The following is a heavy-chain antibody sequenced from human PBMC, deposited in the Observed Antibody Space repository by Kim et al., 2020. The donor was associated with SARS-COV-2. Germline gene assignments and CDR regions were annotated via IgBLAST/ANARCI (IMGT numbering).Heavy chain of an antibody. CDR2: TYYRSKWYN. J-gene: IGHJ3*01. D-gene: IGHD2-2*01. V-gene: IGHV6-1*01. CDR3: ARGVSSKNAFDF. CDR1: GDSVSTSSAS. Sequence: SQTLSLTCVISGDSVSTSSASWNGIRQSPSRGLEWLGRTYYRSKWYNDYAVSVKSRITVNPDTSKNQFSLQLNSVTPEDTGVYFCARGVSSKNAFDFWGHGTMVTVSS.